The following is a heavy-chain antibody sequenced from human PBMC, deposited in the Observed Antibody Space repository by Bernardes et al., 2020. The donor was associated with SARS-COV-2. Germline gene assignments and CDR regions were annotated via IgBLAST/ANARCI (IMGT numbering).Heavy chain of an antibody. Sequence: GGSLRLSCAASGLTFSDYSMNWVRQAPGKGLEWVSYISSSSTKIYYADAVKGRFTISRDNAKNSLHLQINSLGAEDTAVYYCATSLGGGSSWFLQGGNAFDIWGQGTMVTVSS. CDR3: ATSLGGGSSWFLQGGNAFDI. CDR1: GLTFSDYS. V-gene: IGHV3-48*01. CDR2: ISSSSTKI. J-gene: IGHJ3*02. D-gene: IGHD6-13*01.